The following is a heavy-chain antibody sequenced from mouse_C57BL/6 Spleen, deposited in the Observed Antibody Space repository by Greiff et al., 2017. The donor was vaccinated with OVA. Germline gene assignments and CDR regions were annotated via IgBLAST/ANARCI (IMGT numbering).Heavy chain of an antibody. V-gene: IGHV1-82*01. CDR3: ARSPPEFAY. CDR1: GYAFSSSW. Sequence: VQLQQSGPELVKPGASVKISCKASGYAFSSSWMNWVKQRPGKGLEWIGRIYPGDGDTNYNGKFKGKATLTADKSSSTAYMQLSSLTSEDSAVYFCARSPPEFAYWGQGTLVTVSA. J-gene: IGHJ3*01. CDR2: IYPGDGDT.